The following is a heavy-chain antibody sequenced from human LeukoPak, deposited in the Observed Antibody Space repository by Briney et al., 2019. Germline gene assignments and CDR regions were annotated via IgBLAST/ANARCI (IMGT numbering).Heavy chain of an antibody. D-gene: IGHD6-19*01. V-gene: IGHV1-18*01. CDR2: ISAYNGNT. CDR1: GYTFTSYG. Sequence: GASVTVSCKASGYTFTSYGISWVRQAPGQGLEWMGWISAYNGNTNYAQKLQGRVTITTDTSTSTAYMELRSLRSDDTAVYYCARGPLRSSGWYPDDYWGQGTLVTVSS. CDR3: ARGPLRSSGWYPDDY. J-gene: IGHJ4*02.